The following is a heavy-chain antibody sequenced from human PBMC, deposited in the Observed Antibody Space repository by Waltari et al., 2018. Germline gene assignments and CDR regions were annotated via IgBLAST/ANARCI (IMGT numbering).Heavy chain of an antibody. V-gene: IGHV3-30*01. Sequence: QVQLVESGGGVVQPGRSLRLSCAASGFTFSSYAMHWVRQAPGKGLEWVAVISYDGSNKYYADSVKGRFTISRDNSKNTLYLQMNSLRAEDTPVYYCARGPSSYYYYGMDVWGQGTTVTVSS. CDR3: ARGPSSYYYYGMDV. CDR1: GFTFSSYA. CDR2: ISYDGSNK. D-gene: IGHD2-2*01. J-gene: IGHJ6*02.